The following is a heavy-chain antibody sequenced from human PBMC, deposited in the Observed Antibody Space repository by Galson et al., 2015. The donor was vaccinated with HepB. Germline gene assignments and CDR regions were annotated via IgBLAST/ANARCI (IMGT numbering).Heavy chain of an antibody. Sequence: SSYGMHWVRQAPGKGLEWVAVIWYDGSNKYYADSVKGRFTISRDNSKNTLYLQMNSLRAEDTAVYYCACPAYGGNSLYFQHWGQGTLVTVSS. CDR1: SSYG. V-gene: IGHV3-33*01. D-gene: IGHD4-23*01. J-gene: IGHJ1*01. CDR2: IWYDGSNK. CDR3: ACPAYGGNSLYFQH.